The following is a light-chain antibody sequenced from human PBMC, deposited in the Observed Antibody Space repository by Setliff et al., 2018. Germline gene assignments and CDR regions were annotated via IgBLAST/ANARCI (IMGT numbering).Light chain of an antibody. CDR2: DVS. Sequence: QSVLTQPASVSGSPGQSITISCTGTSSDVGGYNYVSWYQQHPDKAPKLMIFDVSNRPSGVSNRFSGSKSGNTASLTISGLRAEDEADYYCSSYTSSSTQVFGTGTKVTVL. V-gene: IGLV2-14*03. CDR3: SSYTSSSTQV. J-gene: IGLJ1*01. CDR1: SSDVGGYNY.